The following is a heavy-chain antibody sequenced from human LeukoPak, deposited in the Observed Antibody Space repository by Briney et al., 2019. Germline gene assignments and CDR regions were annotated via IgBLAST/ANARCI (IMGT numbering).Heavy chain of an antibody. CDR2: ISGSGGST. Sequence: GGSLRLSCAASGFTFSSYAMSWVRQAPGKGLEWVSAISGSGGSTYYADSVKGRFTISRDNSKNTLYLQMNSLRAEDTAVYYCAKHPYGSGRPGPNYYFDYWGQGTLVTVSS. J-gene: IGHJ4*02. V-gene: IGHV3-23*01. CDR3: AKHPYGSGRPGPNYYFDY. D-gene: IGHD3-10*01. CDR1: GFTFSSYA.